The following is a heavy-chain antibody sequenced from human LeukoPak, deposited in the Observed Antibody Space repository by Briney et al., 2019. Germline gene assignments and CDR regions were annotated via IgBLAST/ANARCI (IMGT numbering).Heavy chain of an antibody. V-gene: IGHV3-23*01. CDR1: GFTFSSYA. D-gene: IGHD6-19*01. J-gene: IGHJ3*02. CDR2: ISGGGDST. Sequence: GGSLRLSCAASGFTFSSYAVRWVRQTPGKGLEWVSAISGGGDSTDYADSVKGRFTISRDNSKNTLYLQMNSLRAEDTAVYYCARGRVAVAGETFDTWGQGTRVTVSS. CDR3: ARGRVAVAGETFDT.